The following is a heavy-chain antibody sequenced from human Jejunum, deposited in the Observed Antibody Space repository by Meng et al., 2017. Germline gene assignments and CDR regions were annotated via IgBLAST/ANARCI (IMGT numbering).Heavy chain of an antibody. D-gene: IGHD5-12*01. CDR2: INWNSATI. J-gene: IGHJ6*02. Sequence: LSLTCAASGFKFDDYAMHWVRQAPGKGLEWVSGINWNSATIGYADSVKGRFTISRDNAKNALYLQMNSLRAEDTALYYCAKDQNSGVYYHYGMDVWGQGTTVTVSS. V-gene: IGHV3-9*01. CDR1: GFKFDDYA. CDR3: AKDQNSGVYYHYGMDV.